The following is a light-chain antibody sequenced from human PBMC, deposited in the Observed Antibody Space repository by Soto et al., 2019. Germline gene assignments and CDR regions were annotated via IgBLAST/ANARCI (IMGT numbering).Light chain of an antibody. CDR2: RDN. CDR1: SSNIGSDY. J-gene: IGLJ3*02. V-gene: IGLV1-47*01. CDR3: AALDDNLSSWV. Sequence: QPVLTQPPSASGTPGQKVTISCSGSSSNIGSDYVYWYQQFPGAAPKLLIYRDNQRPSGVPDRFSGSKSGTSASLAISGLRSEDEADYYCAALDDNLSSWVFGGGTKLTVL.